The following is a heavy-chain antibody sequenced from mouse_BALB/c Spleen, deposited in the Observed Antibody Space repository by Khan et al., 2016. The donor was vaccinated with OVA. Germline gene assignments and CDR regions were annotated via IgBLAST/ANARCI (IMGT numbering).Heavy chain of an antibody. Sequence: QVQLKQSGPGLVQPSQSLSITCTVSGFSLTNYGVHWVRQSPGKGLEWLGVIWKGGSTDYNATFMSRLSFTKDNSKSQVFFNMNSLQADDTAIYYCAKKVRGDYGAMDYWGQGTSVTVSS. D-gene: IGHD1-1*02. CDR3: AKKVRGDYGAMDY. J-gene: IGHJ4*01. V-gene: IGHV2-5*01. CDR2: IWKGGST. CDR1: GFSLTNYG.